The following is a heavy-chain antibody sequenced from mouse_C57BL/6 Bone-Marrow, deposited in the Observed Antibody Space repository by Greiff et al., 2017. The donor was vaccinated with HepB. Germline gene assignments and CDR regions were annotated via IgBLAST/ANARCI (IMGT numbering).Heavy chain of an antibody. J-gene: IGHJ2*01. CDR3: ARAGMSRYFDY. Sequence: VQLQQSGAELVRPGTSVKVSCKASGYAFTNYLIEWVKQRPGQGLEWIGVINPGSGGTNYNEKFKGKATLTADKSSSTAYMQLSSLTSEDSAVYFCARAGMSRYFDYWGQGTTLTVSS. CDR2: INPGSGGT. CDR1: GYAFTNYL. D-gene: IGHD1-1*01. V-gene: IGHV1-54*01.